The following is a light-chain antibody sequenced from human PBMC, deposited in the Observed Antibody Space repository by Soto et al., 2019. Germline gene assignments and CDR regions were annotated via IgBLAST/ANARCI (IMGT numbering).Light chain of an antibody. CDR3: SSYAGSNNLDV. CDR2: EVS. Sequence: QSLLTRPPSASGSPGQSVTISCPGTSSDVGGYNYVSWYQQHPGKAPKLMIYEVSKRPSGVPDRFSGSKSGNTASLTVSGLQAEDEADYYCSSYAGSNNLDVFGTGTKVTVL. V-gene: IGLV2-8*01. J-gene: IGLJ1*01. CDR1: SSDVGGYNY.